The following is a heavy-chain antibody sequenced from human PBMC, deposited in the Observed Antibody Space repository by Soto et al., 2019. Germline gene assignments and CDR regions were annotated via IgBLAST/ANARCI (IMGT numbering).Heavy chain of an antibody. CDR3: ARDNRYFDWSVSDYGMDV. CDR1: GYTFTSYG. CDR2: ISAYNGNT. V-gene: IGHV1-18*04. Sequence: ASVKVSCKASGYTFTSYGISWVRQAPGQGLEWMGWISAYNGNTNYAQKLQGRVTMTTDTSTSTAYMELRSLRSDDTAVYYCARDNRYFDWSVSDYGMDVWGQGTTVTV. J-gene: IGHJ6*02. D-gene: IGHD3-9*01.